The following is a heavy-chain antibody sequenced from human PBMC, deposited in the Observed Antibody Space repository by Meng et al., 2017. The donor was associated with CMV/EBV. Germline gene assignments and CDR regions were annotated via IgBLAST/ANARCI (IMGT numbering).Heavy chain of an antibody. CDR1: GGSVSSNNYY. J-gene: IGHJ4*02. D-gene: IGHD1-26*01. CDR3: ARDNLGGSYDY. Sequence: TCTVSGGSVSSNNYYWTWIRQPPGKELEWIGYIYKSGSTNYNPSLKSRVTISADTSKNQFSLKLSSVTAADTAVYYCARDNLGGSYDYWGQGTLVTVSS. V-gene: IGHV4-61*01. CDR2: IYKSGST.